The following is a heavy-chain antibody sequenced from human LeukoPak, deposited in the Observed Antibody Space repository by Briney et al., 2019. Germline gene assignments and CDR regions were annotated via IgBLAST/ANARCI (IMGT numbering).Heavy chain of an antibody. V-gene: IGHV3-33*01. CDR3: ERAAMVRGADAFDI. J-gene: IGHJ3*02. CDR2: IWYDGSNK. CDR1: GFTFSSYG. D-gene: IGHD3-10*01. Sequence: GRSLRLSCAASGFTFSSYGMHWVRQAPGKGLEGVAVIWYDGSNKYYADSVKGRVTISRDNSKNTLYLQMNSLRAEDTAVYYCERAAMVRGADAFDIWGQGTMVTVSS.